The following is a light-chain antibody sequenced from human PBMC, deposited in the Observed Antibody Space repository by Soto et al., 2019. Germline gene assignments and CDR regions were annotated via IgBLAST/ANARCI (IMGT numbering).Light chain of an antibody. V-gene: IGKV3-15*01. CDR3: QQYSTSLT. CDR1: ESVGST. Sequence: EIFMTQSPATLSVSPGEKVIFSCRASESVGSTLAWYQQKPGQAPRLLIRGASTRATGVPARFSGSGSGTEFTLTISSLQSEDFAGYYCQQYSTSLTFGGGTTLEIK. J-gene: IGKJ4*02. CDR2: GAS.